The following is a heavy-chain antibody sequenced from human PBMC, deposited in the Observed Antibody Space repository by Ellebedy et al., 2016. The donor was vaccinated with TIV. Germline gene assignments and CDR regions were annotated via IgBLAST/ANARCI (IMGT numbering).Heavy chain of an antibody. CDR1: GFTFSSYA. J-gene: IGHJ3*02. D-gene: IGHD5-12*01. CDR2: IRGSGGST. CDR3: ARFLVAVDAFDI. Sequence: GGSLRLSCAASGFTFSSYAMSWVRQAPGKGLEWVSTIRGSGGSTYYADSVEGRLTISRDNSKKMLYLQMNSLRDDDTAVYYCARFLVAVDAFDIWGQGTMVSVSS. V-gene: IGHV3-23*01.